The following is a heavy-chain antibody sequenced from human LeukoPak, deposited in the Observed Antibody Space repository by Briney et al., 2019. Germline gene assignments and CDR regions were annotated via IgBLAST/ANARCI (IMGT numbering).Heavy chain of an antibody. CDR1: GGTFSSYA. Sequence: ASVKVSCKSSGGTFSSYASRWVRQAPGQGLEWMGVIIPIFGTANYAQKFQGRVTITTDESTSTAYMELSSLRAEDTAVYYCARDVATTSYYYYMDVWGKGTTVTVSS. V-gene: IGHV1-69*05. CDR3: ARDVATTSYYYYMDV. CDR2: IIPIFGTA. D-gene: IGHD4-11*01. J-gene: IGHJ6*03.